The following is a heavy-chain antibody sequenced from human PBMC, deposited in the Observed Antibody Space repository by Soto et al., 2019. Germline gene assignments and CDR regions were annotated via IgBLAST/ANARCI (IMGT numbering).Heavy chain of an antibody. CDR2: ISGSGGST. CDR3: ATKSFRGVHLY. CDR1: GFTFSSYA. D-gene: IGHD3-10*01. V-gene: IGHV3-23*01. Sequence: GGSLRLSCAASGFTFSSYAMSWVRQAPGKGLEWVSAISGSGGSTYYADSVKGRFTISRDNSKNTLYLQMNSLRAEDTAVYYCATKSFRGVHLYWGQGTLVTVSS. J-gene: IGHJ4*02.